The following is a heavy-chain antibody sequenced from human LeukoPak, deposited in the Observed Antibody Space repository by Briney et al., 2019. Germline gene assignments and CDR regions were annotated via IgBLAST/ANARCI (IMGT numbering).Heavy chain of an antibody. CDR2: IYYSGST. J-gene: IGHJ3*02. Sequence: PSETLSLTCTVSGGSVTSSGYYWSWVRQPPGKGLEYIGYIYYSGSTNYNPSLKSRVTISVDTSKNQFSLKLSSVTAVDTAVYYCARNQAVAGNHGAMDIWGQGTMVTVSS. CDR1: GGSVTSSGYY. CDR3: ARNQAVAGNHGAMDI. D-gene: IGHD6-19*01. V-gene: IGHV4-61*08.